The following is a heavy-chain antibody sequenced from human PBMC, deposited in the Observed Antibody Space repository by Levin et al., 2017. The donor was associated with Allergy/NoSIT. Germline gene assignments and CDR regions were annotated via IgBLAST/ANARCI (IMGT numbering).Heavy chain of an antibody. CDR2: FYSGCGT. J-gene: IGHJ4*02. CDR3: SSAPGFSDY. CDR1: GFTVGNNY. Sequence: GESLKISCAASGFTVGNNYVAWVRQAPGKGLDWISVFYSGCGTYYADSVKGRFTISRDKSKNTVYLQMNSLRVEDTAVYYCSSAPGFSDYWGQGTLVTVSS. V-gene: IGHV3-66*01.